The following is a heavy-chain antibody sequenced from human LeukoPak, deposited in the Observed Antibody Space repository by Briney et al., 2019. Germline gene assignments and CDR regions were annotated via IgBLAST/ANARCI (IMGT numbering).Heavy chain of an antibody. CDR2: INTSGST. CDR1: GGSMNSYY. V-gene: IGHV4-4*07. CDR3: VRDPPGRQFDP. J-gene: IGHJ5*02. Sequence: SETLSLTCTVSGGSMNSYYWTWIRQPAGKGLEWIGRINTSGSTNYNPSLKSRVTMSVDTSKNQFSLNLTSVTAADTAVYYCVRDPPGRQFDPWGQGTLVTVSS.